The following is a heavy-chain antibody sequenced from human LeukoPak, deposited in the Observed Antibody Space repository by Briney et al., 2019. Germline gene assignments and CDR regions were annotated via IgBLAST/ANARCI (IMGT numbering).Heavy chain of an antibody. D-gene: IGHD1-26*01. J-gene: IGHJ6*02. V-gene: IGHV1-69*13. CDR3: ASRYSGSRAYYYGMDV. CDR1: GGTFSSYA. CDR2: IIPIFGTA. Sequence: ASVKVSCKASGGTFSSYAISWVRQASGQGLEWMGGIIPIFGTANYAQKFQGRVTITADEFTSTAYTELSSLRSEDTAVYYCASRYSGSRAYYYGMDVWGQGTTVTVSS.